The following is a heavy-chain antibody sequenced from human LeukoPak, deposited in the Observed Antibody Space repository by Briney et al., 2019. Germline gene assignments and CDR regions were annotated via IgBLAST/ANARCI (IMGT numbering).Heavy chain of an antibody. V-gene: IGHV3-30-3*01. D-gene: IGHD3-10*01. CDR1: GFTFIERA. CDR2: TSYDGNKR. J-gene: IGHJ5*02. CDR3: ERDPVPGGYLSGILHISGGDA. Sequence: PGTSLRLSCPACGFTFIERAMHGVRQCPGKGLEWVAVTSYDGNKRFYADFVEGRFTIFRDNAKNTLYLEMDYLRAEGSAVYYCERDPVPGGYLSGILHISGGDAWGQGTWVTVSS.